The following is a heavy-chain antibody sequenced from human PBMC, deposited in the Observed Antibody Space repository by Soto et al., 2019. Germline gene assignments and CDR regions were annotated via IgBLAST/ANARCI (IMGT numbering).Heavy chain of an antibody. D-gene: IGHD5-12*01. V-gene: IGHV4-34*01. J-gene: IGHJ6*03. CDR3: ARVNIVATIDYYYYMDV. CDR2: INHSGST. Sequence: QVQLQQWGAGLLKPSETLSLTCAVYGGSFSGYYWSWIRQPPGKGLEWIGEINHSGSTNYNPSLKSRVTISVDTSKNQCSLKLSSVTAADTAVYYCARVNIVATIDYYYYMDVWGKGTTVTVSS. CDR1: GGSFSGYY.